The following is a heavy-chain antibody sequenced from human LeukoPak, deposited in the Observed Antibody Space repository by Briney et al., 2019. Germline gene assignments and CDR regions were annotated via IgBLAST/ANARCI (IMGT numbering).Heavy chain of an antibody. CDR3: AREGSPVVYYYGMDV. V-gene: IGHV1-18*01. J-gene: IGHJ6*02. CDR2: ISAYNGNT. CDR1: GYTFTSYG. Sequence: ASVKVSCKASGYTFTSYGISWVRQAPGRGLEWMGWISAYNGNTNYAQKLQGRVTITADESTSTAYMELSSLRSEDTAVYYCAREGSPVVYYYGMDVWGQGTTVTVSS.